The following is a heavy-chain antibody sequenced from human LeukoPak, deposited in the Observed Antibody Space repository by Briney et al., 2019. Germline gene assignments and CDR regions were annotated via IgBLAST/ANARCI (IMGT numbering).Heavy chain of an antibody. CDR1: GFTFSDHY. J-gene: IGHJ4*02. CDR3: TRGPADY. V-gene: IGHV3-72*01. Sequence: GGSPRLSCAASGFTFSDHYMDWVRQAPGKGLEWVGRIKNKANSYTTEYAASVKGRFTISRDDSKNSLYLQMNSLKTEDTAVYYCTRGPADYWGQGTVVTVSS. CDR2: IKNKANSYTT.